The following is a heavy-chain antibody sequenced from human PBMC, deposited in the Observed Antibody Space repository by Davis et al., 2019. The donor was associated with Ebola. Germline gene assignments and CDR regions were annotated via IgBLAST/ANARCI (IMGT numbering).Heavy chain of an antibody. CDR3: ARVQEIAGRPIRGAFYI. Sequence: LRLSCAASGFTFSSYAMSWIRQHPGKGLEWIGYIYHSGSSYYNPSLKSRVTISVDTSKNQFSLNLSSVAAADTAVYYCARVQEIAGRPIRGAFYIWGQGTMVTGSS. V-gene: IGHV4-31*02. J-gene: IGHJ3*02. CDR1: GFTFSSYA. CDR2: IYHSGSS. D-gene: IGHD6-6*01.